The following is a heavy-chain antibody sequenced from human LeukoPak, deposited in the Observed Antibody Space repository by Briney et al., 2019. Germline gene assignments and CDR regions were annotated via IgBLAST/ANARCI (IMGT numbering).Heavy chain of an antibody. V-gene: IGHV5-51*01. D-gene: IGHD1-1*01. J-gene: IGHJ6*03. CDR1: GYNFPTYW. CDR3: AGHLEGVIEMTTGYSYYHYMDV. Sequence: GESLKISCKGSGYNFPTYWIGWVRQMPGKGLEWMGVIYPGDSDTKYSPSFQGQVTISADESINTAYLQWNSLKASDAAIYYCAGHLEGVIEMTTGYSYYHYMDVWGEGTAVTVSS. CDR2: IYPGDSDT.